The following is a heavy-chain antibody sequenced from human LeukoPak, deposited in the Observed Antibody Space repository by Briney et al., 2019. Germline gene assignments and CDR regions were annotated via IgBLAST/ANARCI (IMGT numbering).Heavy chain of an antibody. CDR2: IKSDGSEK. Sequence: GGSLRLSCAASGFIFSDYGMSWVRQAPGKGLEWVATIKSDGSEKYYVDSVKGRFAISRDNAKNSLNLQMSSLRAEDTAVYYCARDRSASYYYYGMDVWGQGTTVTVSS. V-gene: IGHV3-7*01. CDR3: ARDRSASYYYYGMDV. CDR1: GFIFSDYG. J-gene: IGHJ6*02.